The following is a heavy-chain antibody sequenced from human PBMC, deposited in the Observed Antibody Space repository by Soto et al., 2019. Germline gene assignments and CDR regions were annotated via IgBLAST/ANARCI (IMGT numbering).Heavy chain of an antibody. Sequence: QVHLVQSGAEVKKPGSSVKVSCTASGFTLSKYTISCVRQPPGQGVEWLGRIIPIHTLSTYALKFQGRVTLSADKTAKVAYKESLCPTVECRGMYYRVIDENSSGWGDYNSYDLDVWGQGTTVTVSS. J-gene: IGHJ6*02. V-gene: IGHV1-69*08. CDR3: VIDENSSGWGDYNSYDLDV. CDR1: GFTLSKYT. D-gene: IGHD6-19*01. CDR2: IIPIHTLS.